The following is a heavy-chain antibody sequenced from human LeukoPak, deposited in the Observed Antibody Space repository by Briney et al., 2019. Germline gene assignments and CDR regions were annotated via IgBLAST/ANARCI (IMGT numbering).Heavy chain of an antibody. CDR1: GGSISSYY. Sequence: SETLSLTCTVSGGSISSYYWSWIRQPAGKGLEWIGRIYTSGSTNYNPSLKSRVTMSVDTSKNQFSLKLSSVTAADTAVYYCARDRAAGMEGRDWFDPWGQGTLITVSS. CDR3: ARDRAAGMEGRDWFDP. J-gene: IGHJ5*02. CDR2: IYTSGST. V-gene: IGHV4-4*07. D-gene: IGHD6-13*01.